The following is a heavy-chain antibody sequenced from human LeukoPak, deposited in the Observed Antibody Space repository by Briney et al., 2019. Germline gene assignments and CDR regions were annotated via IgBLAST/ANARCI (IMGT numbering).Heavy chain of an antibody. CDR3: AGSDTTGYIPGEWDYWYFDL. Sequence: GGSLRLSCAASRFTFSTYSMNWVRQAPGKGLEWVSSISSGSSYIYYADSVKGRFTISRDNAKNSLYLQMNSLRAEDTAVYYCAGSDTTGYIPGEWDYWYFDLWGRGTLVTVSS. J-gene: IGHJ2*01. V-gene: IGHV3-21*01. D-gene: IGHD1-1*01. CDR2: ISSGSSYI. CDR1: RFTFSTYS.